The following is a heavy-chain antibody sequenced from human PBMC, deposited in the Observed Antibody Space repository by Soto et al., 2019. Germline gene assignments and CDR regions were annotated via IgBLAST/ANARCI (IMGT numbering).Heavy chain of an antibody. CDR1: GGSFSGYY. Sequence: SETLSLTCAVYGGSFSGYYWSWIRQPPGKGLEWIGEINHSGSINYNPSLKSRVTISVDTSKNQFSLKLSSVTAADTAVYYCARVLTRYSYGYDYWGQGTLVTVSS. CDR2: INHSGSI. CDR3: ARVLTRYSYGYDY. J-gene: IGHJ4*02. D-gene: IGHD5-18*01. V-gene: IGHV4-34*01.